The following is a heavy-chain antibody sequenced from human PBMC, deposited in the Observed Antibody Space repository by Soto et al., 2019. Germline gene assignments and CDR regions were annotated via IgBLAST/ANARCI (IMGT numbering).Heavy chain of an antibody. CDR2: IRSKAYGGTT. Sequence: GGSLRLSCTASGFTFGDYAMSWFRQAPGKGLEWVGFIRSKAYGGTTEYAASVKGRFTISRDDSKSIAYLQMNSLKTEDTAVYYCTRDGGTGVVPAAIIHNWFDPWGQGTLVTVSS. CDR3: TRDGGTGVVPAAIIHNWFDP. D-gene: IGHD2-2*02. CDR1: GFTFGDYA. J-gene: IGHJ5*02. V-gene: IGHV3-49*03.